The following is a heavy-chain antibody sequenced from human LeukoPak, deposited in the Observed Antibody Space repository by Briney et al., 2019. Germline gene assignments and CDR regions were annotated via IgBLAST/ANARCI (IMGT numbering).Heavy chain of an antibody. J-gene: IGHJ4*02. CDR3: ARSVWSGSNFDY. Sequence: SETLSLTCTVSGGSISSYYWSWIRQSPGKGLEWIGYIYYSGSTNYNPSLKSRVTISVDTSKTQFSLKLSSVTAADTAVYYCARSVWSGSNFDYWGQGTLVTVSS. V-gene: IGHV4-59*01. CDR2: IYYSGST. CDR1: GGSISSYY. D-gene: IGHD3-3*01.